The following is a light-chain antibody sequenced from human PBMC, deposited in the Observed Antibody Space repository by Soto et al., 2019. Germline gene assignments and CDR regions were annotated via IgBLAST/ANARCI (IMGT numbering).Light chain of an antibody. V-gene: IGKV3-11*01. CDR2: DAS. CDR3: QQRSEWPRT. J-gene: IGKJ1*01. CDR1: QSISTS. Sequence: EIVLTQSPATLPLSPGERATLSCRASQSISTSLAWYQQKPGQTPRLLIYDASTRATGFPARFSGSGSGTDVTLTIGSLEPEDFAVYYCQQRSEWPRTFGQGTKVEIK.